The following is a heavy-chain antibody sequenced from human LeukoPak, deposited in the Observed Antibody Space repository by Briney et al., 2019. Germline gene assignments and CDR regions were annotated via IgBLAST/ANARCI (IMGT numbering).Heavy chain of an antibody. V-gene: IGHV4-39*01. CDR2: IYYSGST. CDR3: ARLGSLRGLDY. J-gene: IGHJ4*02. D-gene: IGHD3-3*01. Sequence: PGGSLRLSCAASGFTFSSYAMSWVRQAPGKGLEWIGSIYYSGSTYYNPSLKSRVTISVDTSKNQFSLELSSVTAADTAVYYCARLGSLRGLDYWGQGTLVTVSS. CDR1: GFTFSSYA.